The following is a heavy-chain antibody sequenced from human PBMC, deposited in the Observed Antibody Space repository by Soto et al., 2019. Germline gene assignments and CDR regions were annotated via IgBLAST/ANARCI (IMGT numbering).Heavy chain of an antibody. CDR3: PKRGGSSHPYYYYGMDV. Sequence: PXGSLRLSCAASGFTFSSYPMSGVRQAPGKGLEWVSAISGSGGSTYYADSVKGRFTISRDNSKNTLYLQMNSLRAEDTAVYYCPKRGGSSHPYYYYGMDVWGQGTTVTVSS. CDR2: ISGSGGST. J-gene: IGHJ6*02. D-gene: IGHD6-6*01. CDR1: GFTFSSYP. V-gene: IGHV3-23*01.